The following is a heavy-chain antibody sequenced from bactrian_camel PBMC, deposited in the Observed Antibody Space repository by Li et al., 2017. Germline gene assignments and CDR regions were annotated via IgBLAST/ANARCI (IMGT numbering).Heavy chain of an antibody. D-gene: IGHD4*01. CDR3: AVRLNSGCPIRARDFEH. J-gene: IGHJ4*01. CDR2: IDNGGGNI. Sequence: HVQLVESGGVSVQAGGSLRLACSPSGPTYSITCMGWFRQFPGKPGKEEREGVARIDNGGGNIYYGDSVKGRFNITRDKDNLYLQMDSLRPSDTGTYYCAVRLNSGCPIRARDFEHWGQGTQVTVS. V-gene: IGHV3S54*01. CDR1: GPTYSITC.